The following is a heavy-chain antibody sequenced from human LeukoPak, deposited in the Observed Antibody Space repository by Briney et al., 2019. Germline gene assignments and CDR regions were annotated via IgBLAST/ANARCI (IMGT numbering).Heavy chain of an antibody. J-gene: IGHJ6*02. CDR2: IYYSGSN. V-gene: IGHV4-59*08. Sequence: SETLSLTCTVSGYSISSYYWSWWRQPPGRGRLGFGYIYYSGSNNYNPSLKSRVTISVDTSKNQFSLKLSSVTAADTAVYYCARHLRVVGYYYGMDVWGQGTTVTVSS. CDR1: GYSISSYY. D-gene: IGHD2-15*01. CDR3: ARHLRVVGYYYGMDV.